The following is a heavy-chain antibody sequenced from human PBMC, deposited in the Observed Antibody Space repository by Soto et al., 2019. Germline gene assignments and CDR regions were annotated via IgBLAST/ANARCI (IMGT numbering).Heavy chain of an antibody. CDR1: GYTFTSYG. J-gene: IGHJ1*01. CDR2: ISAYNGNT. V-gene: IGHV1-18*01. CDR3: ARVAVAGKRGGYFQH. D-gene: IGHD6-19*01. Sequence: ASVKVSCKASGYTFTSYGISWVRQAPGQGLEWMGWISAYNGNTNYAQKLQGRVTMTTDTSTSTAYMELRSLRSDDTAVYYCARVAVAGKRGGYFQHRGQGTLVTVSS.